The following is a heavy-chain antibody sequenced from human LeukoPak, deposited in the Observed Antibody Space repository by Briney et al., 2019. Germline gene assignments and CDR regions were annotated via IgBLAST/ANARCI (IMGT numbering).Heavy chain of an antibody. Sequence: GGSLRLSCAASGFTFSSYGMHWVRQAPGKGLEWVAFIRYDGSNKYYADSVKGRFTISRDNSKNTLYLQMNSPRAEDTAVYYCAKDPTQQLVYYYYYGMDVWGQGTTVTVSS. CDR3: AKDPTQQLVYYYYYGMDV. V-gene: IGHV3-30*02. D-gene: IGHD6-13*01. CDR2: IRYDGSNK. J-gene: IGHJ6*02. CDR1: GFTFSSYG.